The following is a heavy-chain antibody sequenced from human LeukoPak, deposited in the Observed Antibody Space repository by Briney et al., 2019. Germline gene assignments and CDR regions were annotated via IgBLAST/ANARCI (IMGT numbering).Heavy chain of an antibody. CDR3: ARDRRAGYCSGGSCYNNWFDP. Sequence: ASVKVSCKASGDTFTGYYMHWVRQAPGQGLEWMGWINPNSGGTNYAQKFQGRVTMTRDTSISTAYMELSRLRSDDTAVYYCARDRRAGYCSGGSCYNNWFDPWGQGTLVTVSS. V-gene: IGHV1-2*02. D-gene: IGHD2-15*01. CDR1: GDTFTGYY. J-gene: IGHJ5*02. CDR2: INPNSGGT.